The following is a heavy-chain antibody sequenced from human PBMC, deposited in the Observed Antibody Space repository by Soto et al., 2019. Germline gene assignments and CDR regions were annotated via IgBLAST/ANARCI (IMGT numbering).Heavy chain of an antibody. D-gene: IGHD1-1*01. CDR1: GFSLSTSGMC. CDR2: IDWDDDK. V-gene: IGHV2-70*13. Sequence: SGPTLVNPTQTLTLTCTFSGFSLSTSGMCVSWIRQPPGKALEWLARIDWDDDKYYSTSLKTRLTISKDTSTNQVVLTVTNMNPVDTATYYFFQRSCGHRDRHSFSTQRSSDL. J-gene: IGHJ2*01. CDR3: FQRSCGHRDRHSFSTQRSSDL.